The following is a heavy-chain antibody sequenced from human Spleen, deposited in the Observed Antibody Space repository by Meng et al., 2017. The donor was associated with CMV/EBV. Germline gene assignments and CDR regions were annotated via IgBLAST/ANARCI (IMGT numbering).Heavy chain of an antibody. J-gene: IGHJ6*02. V-gene: IGHV3-21*06. CDR2: ISSSSSFI. D-gene: IGHD6-25*01. Sequence: GESLKISCTASGFTFSLFTMNWVRQAPGKGLEWVSSISSSSSFIYYADSLKGRFTISRDNAKNSLYLQMNGLRAEDTAVYYCARESSGSYVLDVWGQGTTVTVSS. CDR3: ARESSGSYVLDV. CDR1: GFTFSLFT.